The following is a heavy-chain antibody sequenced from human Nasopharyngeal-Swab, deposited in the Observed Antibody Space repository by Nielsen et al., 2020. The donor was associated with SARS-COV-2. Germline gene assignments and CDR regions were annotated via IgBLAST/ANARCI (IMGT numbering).Heavy chain of an antibody. CDR2: IYSSGNA. J-gene: IGHJ6*02. Sequence: SETLSLTCTVSGGSISSGGYFWSWVRRPAGKGLEWIGRIYSSGNANYNPSLKSRVIMSLDTSINQLSLKLSSVIAADTAVYYCTRDVNGYDDILTGFYRDYYYYMDVWGQGTPVTVSS. CDR1: GGSISSGGYF. D-gene: IGHD3-9*01. CDR3: TRDVNGYDDILTGFYRDYYYYMDV. V-gene: IGHV4-61*02.